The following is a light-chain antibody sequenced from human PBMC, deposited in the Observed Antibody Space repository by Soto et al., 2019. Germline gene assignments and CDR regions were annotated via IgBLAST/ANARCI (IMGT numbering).Light chain of an antibody. J-gene: IGLJ3*02. Sequence: QSVLTQSSSASASLGSSVKLTCTLSSGHSSYIIAWHQQQPGKAPRYLMKLEGSGSYNKGSGVPDRFSGSSSGADRYLTISILLFEDEADYYCETWDSNSWVFGGGTKLTVL. CDR2: LEGSGSY. CDR3: ETWDSNSWV. CDR1: SGHSSYI. V-gene: IGLV4-60*02.